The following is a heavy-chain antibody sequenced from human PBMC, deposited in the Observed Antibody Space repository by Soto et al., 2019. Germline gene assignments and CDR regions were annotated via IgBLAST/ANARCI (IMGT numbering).Heavy chain of an antibody. CDR3: TTVATYYDFWSSDY. Sequence: GGSLRLSCAASGFTFSNAWMNWVRQAPGKGLEWVGRIKSKTDGGTTDYAAPVKGRFTISRDDSKNTLYLQMNSLKTEDTAVYYCTTVATYYDFWSSDYWGQGTLVTVSS. J-gene: IGHJ4*02. CDR2: IKSKTDGGTT. CDR1: GFTFSNAW. D-gene: IGHD3-3*01. V-gene: IGHV3-15*07.